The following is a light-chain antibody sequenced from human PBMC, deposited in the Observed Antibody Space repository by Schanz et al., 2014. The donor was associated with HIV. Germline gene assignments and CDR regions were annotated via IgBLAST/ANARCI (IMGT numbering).Light chain of an antibody. CDR2: EGS. V-gene: IGLV2-23*01. Sequence: QSALTQPASVSGSPGQSITISCTGTSSDVGSYNLVSWYQLLPGKAPKLMIYEGSKRPSGVSDRFSGSKSGNTASLTISGLQAEDEADYYCCSFAGTIWVFGGGTKVTVL. CDR3: CSFAGTIWV. J-gene: IGLJ3*02. CDR1: SSDVGSYNL.